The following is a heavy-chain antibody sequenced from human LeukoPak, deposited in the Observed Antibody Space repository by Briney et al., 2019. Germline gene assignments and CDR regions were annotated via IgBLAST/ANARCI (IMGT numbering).Heavy chain of an antibody. CDR3: ARGPLIAAAGTW. CDR2: INSDGSTT. CDR1: GFTFSSYW. Sequence: PGGSLRLSCAASGFTFSSYWMHWVRQAPGKGLVWVSNINSDGSTTTYADSVKGRFTISRDNAENTLYLQMNSLRAEDTAVYYCARGPLIAAAGTWWGQGTLVTVSS. J-gene: IGHJ4*02. D-gene: IGHD6-13*01. V-gene: IGHV3-74*01.